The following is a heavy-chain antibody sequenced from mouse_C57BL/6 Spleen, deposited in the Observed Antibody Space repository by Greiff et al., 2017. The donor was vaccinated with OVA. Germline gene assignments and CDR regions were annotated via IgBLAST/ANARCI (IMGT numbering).Heavy chain of an antibody. J-gene: IGHJ4*01. Sequence: EVQLVESGPELVKPGASVKISCKASGYSFTDYNMNWVKQSNGKSLEWIGVINPNYGTTSYNQKFKGKATLTVDQSSSTAYMQLNSLTSEDTAVYYCTTGYYDFLGYAMDYWGQGTSVTVSS. D-gene: IGHD2-4*01. V-gene: IGHV1-39*01. CDR2: INPNYGTT. CDR3: TTGYYDFLGYAMDY. CDR1: GYSFTDYN.